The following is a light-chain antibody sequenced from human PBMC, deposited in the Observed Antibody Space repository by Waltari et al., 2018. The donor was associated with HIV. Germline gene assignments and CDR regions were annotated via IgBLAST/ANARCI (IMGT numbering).Light chain of an antibody. CDR3: CSSAGRYTFV. CDR2: DLE. V-gene: IGLV2-11*01. J-gene: IGLJ1*01. CDR1: SNDVGAYNY. Sequence: QPPLTQSRSVSGSPGQSITISCTGTSNDVGAYNYVSWYQQHPGRPPKLMFFDLERRPSGAPDRFAGSKSGNPASLTISGLQAEDEADYYCCSSAGRYTFVFGTGTKVTVL.